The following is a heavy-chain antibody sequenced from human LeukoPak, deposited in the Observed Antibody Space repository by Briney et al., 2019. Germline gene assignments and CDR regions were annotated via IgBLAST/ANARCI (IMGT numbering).Heavy chain of an antibody. J-gene: IGHJ4*02. V-gene: IGHV3-23*01. Sequence: PGGSLRLSCAASGFTFTYFAMTWVRQAPGKGLEWVSTITGSGANTHYADSVKGRFSISRDTSKNTLYLQMNSLRVEDTAVYYCAKDRETSGSYYLYFDYWGPGTLVTVSS. CDR1: GFTFTYFA. CDR2: ITGSGANT. D-gene: IGHD1-26*01. CDR3: AKDRETSGSYYLYFDY.